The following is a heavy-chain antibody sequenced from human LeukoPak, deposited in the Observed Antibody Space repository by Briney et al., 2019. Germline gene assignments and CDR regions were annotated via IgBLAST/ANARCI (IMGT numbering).Heavy chain of an antibody. D-gene: IGHD6-19*01. CDR1: GFTFSSYS. Sequence: GGSLRLSCAASGFTFSSYSMNWVRQAPGKGLEWVSYISSSSSTIYYADSVKGRFTISRDNAKNSLYLQMNSLRAEDTAVYYCARDFEWLVHAFDIWGQGTMVTVSS. V-gene: IGHV3-48*01. CDR3: ARDFEWLVHAFDI. J-gene: IGHJ3*02. CDR2: ISSSSSTI.